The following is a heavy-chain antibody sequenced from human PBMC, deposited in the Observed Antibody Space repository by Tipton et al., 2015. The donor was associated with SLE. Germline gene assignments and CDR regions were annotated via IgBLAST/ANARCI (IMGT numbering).Heavy chain of an antibody. CDR1: GFTFSSYG. D-gene: IGHD3-10*01. Sequence: SLRLSCAASGFTFSSYGMHWVRQAPGKGLEWVAVIWYDGSNKYYADSVKGRFTISRDNSKNTLYLQMNSLRAEDTAVYYCAKDSFMVQGVIDYWGQGTLVTVSS. CDR3: AKDSFMVQGVIDY. J-gene: IGHJ4*02. CDR2: IWYDGSNK. V-gene: IGHV3-33*06.